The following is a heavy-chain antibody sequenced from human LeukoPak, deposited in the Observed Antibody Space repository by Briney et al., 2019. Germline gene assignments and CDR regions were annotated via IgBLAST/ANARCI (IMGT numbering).Heavy chain of an antibody. CDR2: ISSGSDYI. J-gene: IGHJ4*02. CDR3: ARQYCSGGSCYLTTDY. CDR1: GFTFSSYS. V-gene: IGHV3-21*01. Sequence: GGSLRLSCAASGFTFSSYSMAWVRQAPGKGLEWVPLISSGSDYIYYADSVKGRFTISRDNATNSLYLQMNSLRAEDTAVYYCARQYCSGGSCYLTTDYWGQGTLVTVSS. D-gene: IGHD2-15*01.